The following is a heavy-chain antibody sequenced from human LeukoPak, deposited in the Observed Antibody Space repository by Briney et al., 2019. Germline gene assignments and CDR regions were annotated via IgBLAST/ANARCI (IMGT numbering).Heavy chain of an antibody. CDR3: ARDHWHPDYYYGMDV. CDR1: GFTFSSYS. J-gene: IGHJ6*02. Sequence: QPGGSLRLSCAASGFTFSSYSMNWVRQAPGKGLEWVSYISSSSSTIYYADSVKGRFTISRDNAKNSLYLQMNSLRDEDTAVYYCARDHWHPDYYYGMDVWGQGTTVTVSS. V-gene: IGHV3-48*02. CDR2: ISSSSSTI. D-gene: IGHD1-1*01.